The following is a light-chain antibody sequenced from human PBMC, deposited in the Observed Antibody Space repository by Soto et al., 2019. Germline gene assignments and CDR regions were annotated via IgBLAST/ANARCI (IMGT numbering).Light chain of an antibody. J-gene: IGKJ1*01. CDR3: QQYKSFLGT. Sequence: DIQMTQSPSTLSASVGDRVTFTCRACQSVSSWVAWYQQKPGKAPNLLITKASSLESGVPSRFSGSGTGTEFTLTINGLQPDDFATYYCQQYKSFLGTFGQGTKVEIK. CDR1: QSVSSW. CDR2: KAS. V-gene: IGKV1-5*03.